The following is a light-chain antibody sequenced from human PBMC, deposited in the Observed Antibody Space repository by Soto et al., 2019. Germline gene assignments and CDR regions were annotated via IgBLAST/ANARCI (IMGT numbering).Light chain of an antibody. CDR1: QGIGSY. Sequence: DIQLTQSPSYLFTSVGDRITSTCRASQGIGSYLAWYQQKPGEAPKLLIFAASTLQSGVPSRFSGSGSGTDFTLTITSLQPEDFATYYCQQAHSFLALTVGGGNKVDIK. J-gene: IGKJ4*01. CDR3: QQAHSFLALT. CDR2: AAS. V-gene: IGKV1-9*01.